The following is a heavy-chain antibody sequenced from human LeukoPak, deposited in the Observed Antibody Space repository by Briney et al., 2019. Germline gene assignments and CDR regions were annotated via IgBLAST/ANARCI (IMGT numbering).Heavy chain of an antibody. CDR1: GFTFSNYA. V-gene: IGHV3-23*01. J-gene: IGHJ3*02. CDR3: ARADQGLLFGAFDI. Sequence: GGSLRLSCAASGFTFSNYAMTWVRQAPGKGLEWVSSISNSGGSTYYADSVKGRFTISRDNSKNTLYLQMNSLRAEDTAVYYCARADQGLLFGAFDIWGQGTMVTVSS. D-gene: IGHD2-2*01. CDR2: ISNSGGST.